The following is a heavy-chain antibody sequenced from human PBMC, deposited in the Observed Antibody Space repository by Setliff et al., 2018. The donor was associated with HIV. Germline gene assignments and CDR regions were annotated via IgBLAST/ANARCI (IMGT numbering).Heavy chain of an antibody. CDR3: AVGSQPRLAY. CDR2: IFYSGST. D-gene: IGHD3-10*01. J-gene: IGHJ4*02. Sequence: SETLSLTCTVSGGSISSSTYYWGWIRQPPGKGLEWIGSIFYSGSTYYNPSLKSRVTISVDKSKNQFSLNLSSVTAADSAVYYCAVGSQPRLAYWGQGTLVTVSS. V-gene: IGHV4-39*07. CDR1: GGSISSSTYY.